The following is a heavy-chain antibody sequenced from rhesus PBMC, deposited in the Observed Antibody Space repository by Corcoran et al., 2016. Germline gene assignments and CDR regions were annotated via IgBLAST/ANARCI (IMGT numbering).Heavy chain of an antibody. J-gene: IGHJ4*01. CDR2: ITSGGTT. CDR1: GYSISGGSC. Sequence: QVQLQESGPGLVKPSETLSLTCAVSGYSISGGSCWGWIRQPPGKGLEWIGHITSGGTTYLNPSLQGRVTLSGDTPKSQFSLKLTSVTAAATAVYYWARQLAGGSGWYPGYWGQGVLVTVSS. D-gene: IGHD6-31*01. CDR3: ARQLAGGSGWYPGY. V-gene: IGHV4S14*01.